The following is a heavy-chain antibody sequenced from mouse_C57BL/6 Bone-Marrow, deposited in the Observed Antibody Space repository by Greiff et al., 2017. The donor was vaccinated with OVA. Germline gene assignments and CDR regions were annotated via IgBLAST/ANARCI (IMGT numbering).Heavy chain of an antibody. J-gene: IGHJ3*01. CDR2: IYPGDGDT. D-gene: IGHD2-4*01. CDR1: GYAFSSSW. CDR3: ARRSLYYDYAA. Sequence: QVQLQQSGPELVKPGASVKISCKASGYAFSSSWMNWVKQRPGKGLEWIGRIYPGDGDTNYNGKFKGKATLTADKSSSTAYMQLSSLTSEDSAVYFCARRSLYYDYAAWGQGTLVTVSA. V-gene: IGHV1-82*01.